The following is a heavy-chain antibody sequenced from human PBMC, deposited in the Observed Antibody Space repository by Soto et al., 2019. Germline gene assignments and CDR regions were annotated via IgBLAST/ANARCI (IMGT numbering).Heavy chain of an antibody. D-gene: IGHD4-17*01. V-gene: IGHV4-30-4*01. CDR3: ATMGTPVTGLYYFDF. CDR1: GGSISSGNYY. Sequence: SETLSLTCTVSGGSISSGNYYWSWIRQPPGKGLEWIGFISYSGTTHYSASLRSRVSISVDTSKKQFSLDLSSVTAADTAVYYCATMGTPVTGLYYFDFWGQGTLVTVSS. CDR2: ISYSGTT. J-gene: IGHJ4*02.